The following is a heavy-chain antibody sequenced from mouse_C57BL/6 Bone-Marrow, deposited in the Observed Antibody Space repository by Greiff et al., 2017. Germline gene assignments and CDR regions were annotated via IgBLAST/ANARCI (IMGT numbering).Heavy chain of an antibody. CDR1: GFTFTDYY. CDR3: ARYKGGYYAMDY. J-gene: IGHJ4*01. CDR2: ISNKANGYTT. V-gene: IGHV7-3*01. Sequence: EVHLVESGGGLVQPGGSLSLSCAASGFTFTDYYMSWVRQPPGKALEWLGFISNKANGYTTEYSASVKGRFTISRDNSPSILYLQVNALRAEDSATYYCARYKGGYYAMDYWGQGTAVTVSS.